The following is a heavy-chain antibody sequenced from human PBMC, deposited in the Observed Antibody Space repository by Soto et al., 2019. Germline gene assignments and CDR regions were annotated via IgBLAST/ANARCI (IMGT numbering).Heavy chain of an antibody. J-gene: IGHJ4*02. V-gene: IGHV4-39*01. D-gene: IGHD6-6*01. CDR2: ISYSGST. CDR3: ARQVAAARPDY. CDR1: GGSISRSTYY. Sequence: PSETLSLTCSVSGGSISRSTYYWGWIRQPPGKGLEWVGSISYSGSTYYNPSLKTRVTISVDTSKNQFSLKLSSVTAADTAVYYCARQVAAARPDYWGQGNLVTVSS.